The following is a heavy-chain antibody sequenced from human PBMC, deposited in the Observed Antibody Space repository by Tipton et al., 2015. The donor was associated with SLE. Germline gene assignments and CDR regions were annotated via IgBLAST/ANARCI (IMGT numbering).Heavy chain of an antibody. CDR2: IYHSGST. V-gene: IGHV4-39*07. Sequence: TLSLTCTVSGGSISSSSYYWGWIRQPPGKGLEWIGSIYHSGSTYYSPSLESRVTISIDSSKNQFSLRLSSVNAADTAVYYCARDGTAAGTDYYYGLDVWGQGTSVTVSS. CDR3: ARDGTAAGTDYYYGLDV. CDR1: GGSISSSSYY. J-gene: IGHJ6*02. D-gene: IGHD6-13*01.